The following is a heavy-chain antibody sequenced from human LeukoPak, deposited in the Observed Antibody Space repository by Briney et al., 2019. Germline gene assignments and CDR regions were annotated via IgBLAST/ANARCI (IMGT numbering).Heavy chain of an antibody. CDR3: ARSGYSYGYKVSGFDY. CDR1: GGSISRYY. V-gene: IGHV4-59*01. D-gene: IGHD5-18*01. CDR2: IYYSGSA. Sequence: PSETLSLTCTVSGGSISRYYWSWIRQPPGKGLEWIGYIYYSGSANYNPSLKSRVTISVDTSKNQFSLKLSSVTAADTAVYYCARSGYSYGYKVSGFDYWGQGTPVTVSS. J-gene: IGHJ4*02.